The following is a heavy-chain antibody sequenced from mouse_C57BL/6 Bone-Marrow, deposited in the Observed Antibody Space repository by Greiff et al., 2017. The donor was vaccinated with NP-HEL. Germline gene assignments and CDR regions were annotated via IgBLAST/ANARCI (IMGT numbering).Heavy chain of an antibody. V-gene: IGHV1-64*01. CDR2: IHPNSGST. D-gene: IGHD1-1*01. Sequence: QVQLQQSGAELVKPGASVKLSCKASGYTFTSYWMHWVKQRPGQGLEWIGMIHPNSGSTNYNEKFKSKATLTVDKSSSTAYMQLSSLTSEDSAVDYCARSWYYYGRKDYWGQGTTLTVSS. CDR3: ARSWYYYGRKDY. CDR1: GYTFTSYW. J-gene: IGHJ2*01.